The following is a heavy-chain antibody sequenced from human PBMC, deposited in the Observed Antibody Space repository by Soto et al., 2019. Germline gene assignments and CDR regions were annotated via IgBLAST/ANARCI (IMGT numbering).Heavy chain of an antibody. D-gene: IGHD6-25*01. Sequence: QVHLVQSGAEVKAPRASVRISCATSGNIFNDYEIHWLRQAPGQRLEWMGWINGGNGNTGSPQRFQSRVSMSRYTAARTSYVELRSLRPEDTAVYYCATAISAATFDHWGQGTLVTVSP. CDR2: INGGNGNT. CDR1: GNIFNDYE. V-gene: IGHV1-3*01. J-gene: IGHJ4*02. CDR3: ATAISAATFDH.